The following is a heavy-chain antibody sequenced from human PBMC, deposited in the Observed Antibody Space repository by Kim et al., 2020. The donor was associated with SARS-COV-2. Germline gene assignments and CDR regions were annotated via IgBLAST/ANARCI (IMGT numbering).Heavy chain of an antibody. CDR1: GGSITSYS. D-gene: IGHD4-17*01. CDR3: ARERTYGVGSSNNYGLDV. J-gene: IGHJ6*02. V-gene: IGHV4-59*13. CDR2: VACGGST. Sequence: SETLSLTCTVSGGSITSYSWSWIRQPPGKGLDWIGCVACGGSTNYNPSLKSRLTLSMDTSKNQFSLKLNSVTAGDTAVYYCARERTYGVGSSNNYGLDVWGQGTTVIVSS.